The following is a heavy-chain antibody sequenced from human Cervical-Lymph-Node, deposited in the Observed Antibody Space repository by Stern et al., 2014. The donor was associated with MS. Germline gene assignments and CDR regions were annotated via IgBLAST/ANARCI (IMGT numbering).Heavy chain of an antibody. Sequence: EVQLVQSGGGLVKPGGSLRLSCAASGFTFSSYSMNWVRQAPGKGLEWVASISSGGSYIYYADSLKGRFTISRDNAKNSLYLQMNSLRAEDTAVYYCARGHGGNYRYYFDYWGQGTLVTVSS. J-gene: IGHJ4*02. CDR2: ISSGGSYI. CDR3: ARGHGGNYRYYFDY. D-gene: IGHD4-23*01. V-gene: IGHV3-21*01. CDR1: GFTFSSYS.